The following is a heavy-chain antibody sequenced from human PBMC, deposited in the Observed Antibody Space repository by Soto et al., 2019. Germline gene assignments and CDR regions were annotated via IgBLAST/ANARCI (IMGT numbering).Heavy chain of an antibody. CDR3: ARVSGSYYYGMDV. CDR2: IYHSGST. V-gene: IGHV4-4*02. J-gene: IGHJ6*02. Sequence: QVQLQESGPGLVKPSGTLSLTCAVSGGSISSSYWWSWVRQPPGKGLEWIGEIYHSGSTNYNTSLKSRVTIPVDNSKNQFSLKVTSVTAADTAVDYCARVSGSYYYGMDVWGQGTTVTVSS. CDR1: GGSISSSYW.